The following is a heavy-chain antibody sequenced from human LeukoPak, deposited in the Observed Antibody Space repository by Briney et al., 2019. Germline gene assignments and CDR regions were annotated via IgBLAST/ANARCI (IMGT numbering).Heavy chain of an antibody. CDR3: ARQYSSTRGGRTLDY. D-gene: IGHD6-13*01. Sequence: SETLSLTCAVYGGSFSGYYWSWIRQPPGKGLEWIGEINHSGSTNYNQSLKSRVTISVDTSKNQFSLKLSSVTAADTAVYYCARQYSSTRGGRTLDYWGQGTLVTVSS. J-gene: IGHJ4*02. CDR1: GGSFSGYY. V-gene: IGHV4-34*01. CDR2: INHSGST.